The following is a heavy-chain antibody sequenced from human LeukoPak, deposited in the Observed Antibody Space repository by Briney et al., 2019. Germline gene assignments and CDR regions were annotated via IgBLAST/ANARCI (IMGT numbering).Heavy chain of an antibody. CDR2: IYAAGTT. V-gene: IGHV3-53*01. Sequence: GGSLRLSCAASEFTVSTNYMSWVRQAPGKGLEWVSVIYAAGTTYYADSVKGRFTISRDNSKNTLYLQMNSLRAEDTAVYCCANPQAMVRGGWSQGTLVTVSS. D-gene: IGHD3-10*01. J-gene: IGHJ4*02. CDR1: EFTVSTNY. CDR3: ANPQAMVRGG.